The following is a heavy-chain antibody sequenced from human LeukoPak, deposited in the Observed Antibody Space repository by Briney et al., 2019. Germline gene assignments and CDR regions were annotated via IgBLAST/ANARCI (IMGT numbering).Heavy chain of an antibody. V-gene: IGHV4-39*01. Sequence: SETLSLTWTVSGGSISSSSYYWGWIRQPPGKGLEWIGSIYYSGSTYYNPSLKSRVTISVDTSKNQFSLKLSSVTAADTAVYYCASIVGATHLAFDYWGQGTLVTVSS. D-gene: IGHD1-26*01. CDR3: ASIVGATHLAFDY. J-gene: IGHJ4*02. CDR1: GGSISSSSYY. CDR2: IYYSGST.